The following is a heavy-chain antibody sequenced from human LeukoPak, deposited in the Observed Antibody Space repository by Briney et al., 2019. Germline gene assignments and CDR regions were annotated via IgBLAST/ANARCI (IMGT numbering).Heavy chain of an antibody. CDR1: GFTFSSYS. CDR3: ARDDGSGSYVYFDY. CDR2: ISSSSSYI. Sequence: GGSLRLSCAASGFTFSSYSMNWVRQAPGKELEWVSSISSSSSYIYYADSVKGRFTISRDNAKNSLYLQMNSLRAEDTAVYYCARDDGSGSYVYFDYWGQGTLVTVSS. J-gene: IGHJ4*02. V-gene: IGHV3-21*01. D-gene: IGHD3-10*01.